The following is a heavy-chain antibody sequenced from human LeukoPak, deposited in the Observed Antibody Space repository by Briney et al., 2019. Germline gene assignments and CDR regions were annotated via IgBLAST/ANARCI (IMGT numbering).Heavy chain of an antibody. V-gene: IGHV1-2*02. CDR2: INPNTDDT. CDR3: ARGEGIVGSTGLSY. Sequence: ASVKVSCTASGYNFDCYYIHWGRQAPGQGLEWMAWINPNTDDTHFAQKFQDRVTLSRYNSISTAYLELRSLRYDDTAVYYCARGEGIVGSTGLSYWGQGTLVSVSS. CDR1: GYNFDCYY. J-gene: IGHJ4*02. D-gene: IGHD1-26*01.